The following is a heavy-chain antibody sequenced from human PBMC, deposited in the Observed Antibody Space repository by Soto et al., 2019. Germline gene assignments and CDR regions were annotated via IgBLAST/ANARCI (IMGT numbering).Heavy chain of an antibody. CDR1: GFTFSSYS. D-gene: IGHD5-12*01. J-gene: IGHJ3*02. Sequence: GGSLRLSCAASGFTFSSYSMSWVRQAPGKGLEWVSSISSSGSYIYYTDSVKGRFTISRDNSKNTLYLQMNSLRAEDTAVYYCARGYASSIYALDIWGQGTMVTVSS. CDR2: ISSSGSYI. CDR3: ARGYASSIYALDI. V-gene: IGHV3-21*01.